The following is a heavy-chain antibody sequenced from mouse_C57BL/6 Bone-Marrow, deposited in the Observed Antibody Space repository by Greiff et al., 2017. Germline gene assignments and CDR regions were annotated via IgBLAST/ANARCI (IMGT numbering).Heavy chain of an antibody. D-gene: IGHD2-3*01. CDR3: ARRGYDGYYVYYAMDY. V-gene: IGHV1-50*01. Sequence: QVQLQQPGAELVKPGASVKLSCKASGYTFTSYWMQWVKQRPGQGLEWIGEIDPSDSYTNYNQKFKGKAPLTVDTSSSTAYMQLSSLTSEDSAVYYCARRGYDGYYVYYAMDYWGQGTSVTVSS. CDR2: IDPSDSYT. CDR1: GYTFTSYW. J-gene: IGHJ4*01.